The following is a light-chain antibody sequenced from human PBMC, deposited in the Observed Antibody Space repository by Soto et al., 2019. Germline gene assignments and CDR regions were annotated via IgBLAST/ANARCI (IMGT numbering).Light chain of an antibody. CDR2: KAS. V-gene: IGKV1-5*03. Sequence: DVQMTQSPSTLSASVGDTVTITCRASQSISYFVAWFQQKPGKAPKLLIYKASSLERGVPSRFSGRGSGTEFTLTISSLQPEDSGTYYCQQHNSYSYTFGQGTKLEIK. CDR1: QSISYF. CDR3: QQHNSYSYT. J-gene: IGKJ2*01.